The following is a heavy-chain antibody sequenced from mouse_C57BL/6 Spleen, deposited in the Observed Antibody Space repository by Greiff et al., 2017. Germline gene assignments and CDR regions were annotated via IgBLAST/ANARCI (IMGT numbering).Heavy chain of an antibody. V-gene: IGHV1-75*01. CDR3: ARSGNYGFAY. CDR2: IFPGSGST. CDR1: GYTFTDYY. Sequence: QVQLQQSGPELVKPGASVKISCKASGYTFTDYYINWVKQRPGQGLEWIGWIFPGSGSTYYNEKFKGKATLTVDKSSSTAYMLRSSLTSEDSAVYFCARSGNYGFAYWGQGTLVTVSA. J-gene: IGHJ3*01. D-gene: IGHD1-2*01.